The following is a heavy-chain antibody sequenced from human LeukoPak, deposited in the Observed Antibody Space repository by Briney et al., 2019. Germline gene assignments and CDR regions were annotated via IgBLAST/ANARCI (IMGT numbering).Heavy chain of an antibody. CDR2: IYYSGST. J-gene: IGHJ4*02. D-gene: IGHD3-9*01. CDR3: ARRGGLRYFDWLLFFDY. CDR1: GGSISSSSYY. V-gene: IGHV4-39*01. Sequence: SETLSLTCTVSGGSISSSSYYWGWIRQPPGKGLEWIGSIYYSGSTYYNPSLKSRVTISVDTSKNQFSLKLSSVTAADTAVYYCARRGGLRYFDWLLFFDYWGQGTLVTVSS.